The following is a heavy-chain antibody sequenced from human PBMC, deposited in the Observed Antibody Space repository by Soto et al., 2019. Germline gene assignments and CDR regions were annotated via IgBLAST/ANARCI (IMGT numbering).Heavy chain of an antibody. CDR2: IYYSGST. V-gene: IGHV4-59*08. D-gene: IGHD4-17*01. Sequence: SETLSLTCTVSGGSISSYYWSWIRQPPGKGLEWIGYIYYSGSTNYNPSLKSRVTISVDTSKSQFSLKLSSVTAADTAVYYCARHDYGGFGLWGQGTLVTVSS. CDR1: GGSISSYY. J-gene: IGHJ4*02. CDR3: ARHDYGGFGL.